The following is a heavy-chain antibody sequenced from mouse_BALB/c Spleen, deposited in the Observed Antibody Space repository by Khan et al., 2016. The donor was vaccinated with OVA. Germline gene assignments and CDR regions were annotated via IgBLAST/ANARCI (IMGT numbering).Heavy chain of an antibody. Sequence: EVQLLESGGGLVQPGGSLKLSCAASGFDFSRYWVTWVRQGPGQGLEWIGEINPASSTTNYTPSLKDKSIISRDNATTTLYLQMSKVRSEDTAVYYCASLQYYGCVAYWGQGTLVTVSA. V-gene: IGHV4-1*02. CDR3: ASLQYYGCVAY. CDR2: INPASSTT. J-gene: IGHJ3*01. D-gene: IGHD1-2*01. CDR1: GFDFSRYW.